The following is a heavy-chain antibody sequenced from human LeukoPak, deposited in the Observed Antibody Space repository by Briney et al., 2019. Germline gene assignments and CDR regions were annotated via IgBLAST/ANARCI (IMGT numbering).Heavy chain of an antibody. J-gene: IGHJ6*02. CDR3: ARVVVPAAVQLYYYYGMDV. V-gene: IGHV3-7*04. CDR1: GFTFSSYG. D-gene: IGHD2-2*01. CDR2: IKQDGSEK. Sequence: GRSLRLSCAASGFTFSSYGMYWVRQAPGKGLEWVANIKQDGSEKYYVDSVKGRFTISRDNAKNSLYLQMNSLRAEDTAVYYCARVVVPAAVQLYYYYGMDVWGQGTTVTVSS.